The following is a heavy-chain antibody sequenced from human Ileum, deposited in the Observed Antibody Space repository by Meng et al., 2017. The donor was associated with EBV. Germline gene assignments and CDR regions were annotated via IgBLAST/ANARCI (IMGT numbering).Heavy chain of an antibody. CDR3: ARKPTSAAFDY. CDR2: ISANKGDS. D-gene: IGHD6-13*01. Sequence: VQWWHSGADVTPPGSSVKFSCKASGFTVTNYGFTWVRQAPGQGLEWMGWISANKGDSHYAQKFQDRVTLTTDGYTPTVYMQLRSLRSDDTAVYFCARKPTSAAFDYWGQGTLVTVSS. CDR1: GFTVTNYG. V-gene: IGHV1-18*01. J-gene: IGHJ4*02.